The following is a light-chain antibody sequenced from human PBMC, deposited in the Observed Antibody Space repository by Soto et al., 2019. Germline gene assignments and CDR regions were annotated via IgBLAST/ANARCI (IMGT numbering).Light chain of an antibody. CDR2: YNN. CDR3: AAWDDSLNGVV. Sequence: QSVLTQPPSTSGTPGQRVTISCSGASSNIGSNTVNWYQHLPGTAPKLLIYYNNQRPSGVPDRFSGSRSGTSASLAITGLQSWDDAYYYCAAWDDSLNGVVFGGGTKLTVL. CDR1: SSNIGSNT. V-gene: IGLV1-44*01. J-gene: IGLJ2*01.